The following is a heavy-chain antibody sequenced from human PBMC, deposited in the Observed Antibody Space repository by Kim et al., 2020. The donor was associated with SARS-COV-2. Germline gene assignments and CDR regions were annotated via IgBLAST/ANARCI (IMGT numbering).Heavy chain of an antibody. CDR1: GGSISSYY. J-gene: IGHJ4*02. D-gene: IGHD3-16*02. V-gene: IGHV4-59*01. CDR2: IYYSGST. CDR3: VGRDYDYVWGSYRYDY. Sequence: SETLSLTCTVSGGSISSYYWSWIRQPPGKGLEWIGYIYYSGSTNYNPSLKSRVTISVDTSKNQFSLKLSSVTAADTAVYYCVGRDYDYVWGSYRYDYWGQGTLVTVSS.